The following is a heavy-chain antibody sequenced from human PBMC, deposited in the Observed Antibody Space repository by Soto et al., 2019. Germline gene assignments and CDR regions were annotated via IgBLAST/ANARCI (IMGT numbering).Heavy chain of an antibody. V-gene: IGHV1-18*01. CDR2: ISAYNGNT. J-gene: IGHJ6*02. CDR1: GYNFTSAG. D-gene: IGHD6-6*01. Sequence: QVQLVQSGAEVKKPGASVKVSCKASGYNFTSAGISWVRQAPGQGLEWNGWISAYNGNTNYAHKLQGRVTRTTDTSTSTDYMEMRILRSDDTAVDYCAGFSPQMREYYFYDLDVWGQGTMVTVSS. CDR3: AGFSPQMREYYFYDLDV.